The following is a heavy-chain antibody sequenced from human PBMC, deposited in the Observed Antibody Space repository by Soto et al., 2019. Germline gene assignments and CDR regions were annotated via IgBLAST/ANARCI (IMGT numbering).Heavy chain of an antibody. CDR3: GGSSGWYQGGFDY. Sequence: PWVSLRLSCSASGFPPSGYYMSWSRHSPRKGLEWVSYISSSGSTIYYADSVKGRFTISRDNAKNSLYLQMNSLRAEDTAVYYGGGSSGWYQGGFDYWGQGTLVTVSS. CDR2: ISSSGSTI. V-gene: IGHV3-11*01. D-gene: IGHD6-19*01. CDR1: GFPPSGYY. J-gene: IGHJ4*02.